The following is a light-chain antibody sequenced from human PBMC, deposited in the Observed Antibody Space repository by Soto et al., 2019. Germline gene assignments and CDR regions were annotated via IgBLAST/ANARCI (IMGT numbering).Light chain of an antibody. CDR3: AAGDDSLSGPV. V-gene: IGLV1-47*02. CDR1: RPNIGSNY. CDR2: DNN. Sequence: QSVLTQPPSASGTPGQKVNISCSGSRPNIGSNYVFVYWYQQVPGTAPKLLIYDNNQRPSGVPDRFSGSKSGTSASLAISGLRSEDEADYYCAAGDDSLSGPVFGGGTKLTVL. J-gene: IGLJ3*02.